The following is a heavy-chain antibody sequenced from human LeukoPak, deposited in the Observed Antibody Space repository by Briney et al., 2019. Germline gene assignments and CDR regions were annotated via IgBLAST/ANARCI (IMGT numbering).Heavy chain of an antibody. CDR2: INPSGGST. CDR3: AGSWGTDYYDSSGYLGSWFDP. CDR1: GYTFTSYY. D-gene: IGHD3-22*01. J-gene: IGHJ5*02. Sequence: GASVKVSCKASGYTFTSYYMHWVRQAPGQGLEWMGIINPSGGSTSYAQKFQGRVTMTRDTSTSTVYMELSSLRSEDTAVYYCAGSWGTDYYDSSGYLGSWFDPWGQGTLVTVSS. V-gene: IGHV1-46*01.